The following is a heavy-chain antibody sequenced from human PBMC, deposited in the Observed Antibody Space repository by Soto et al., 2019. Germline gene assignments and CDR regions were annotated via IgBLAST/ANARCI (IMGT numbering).Heavy chain of an antibody. J-gene: IGHJ3*02. CDR1: GYSFTSYW. D-gene: IGHD3-3*01. V-gene: IGHV5-51*01. Sequence: GESLKISCKGSGYSFTSYWIGWVRQMPGKGLEWMGIIYPGDSDTRYSPSFQGQVTISADKSISTAYLQWSSLKASDTAMYYCARGGSVSRITIFGVVNLDAFDIWGQGTMVTVS. CDR2: IYPGDSDT. CDR3: ARGGSVSRITIFGVVNLDAFDI.